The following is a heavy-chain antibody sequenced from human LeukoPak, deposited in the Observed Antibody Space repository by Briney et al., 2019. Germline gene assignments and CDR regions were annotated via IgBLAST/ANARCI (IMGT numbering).Heavy chain of an antibody. D-gene: IGHD2-21*01. CDR3: ARASGRLWYFDY. Sequence: KTSETLSLTCTVSGGSISSGGYYWSWIRQPPGKGLEWIGYIYHSGSTYYNPSLKSRVTISVDRSKNQFSLKLSSVTAADTAVYYCARASGRLWYFDYWGQGALVTVSS. V-gene: IGHV4-30-2*01. J-gene: IGHJ4*02. CDR1: GGSISSGGYY. CDR2: IYHSGST.